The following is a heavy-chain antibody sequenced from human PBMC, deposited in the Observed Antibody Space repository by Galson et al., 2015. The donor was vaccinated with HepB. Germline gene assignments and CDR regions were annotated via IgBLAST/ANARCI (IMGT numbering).Heavy chain of an antibody. CDR3: AKDVGITVAGDFDY. CDR2: ISGPGGTT. V-gene: IGHV3-23*01. Sequence: SLRLSCAASGFTFGSHAMSWVRQGPGKGLEWVSAISGPGGTTYFADSVKGRFSISRDNSKNTLFLQMNSLRVEDTAIYYCAKDVGITVAGDFDYWGQGTLVTVSS. J-gene: IGHJ4*02. D-gene: IGHD6-19*01. CDR1: GFTFGSHA.